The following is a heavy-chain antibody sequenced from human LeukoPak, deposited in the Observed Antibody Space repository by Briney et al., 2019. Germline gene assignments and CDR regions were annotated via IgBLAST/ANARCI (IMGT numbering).Heavy chain of an antibody. D-gene: IGHD5-18*01. Sequence: SETLSLTCAVSGGSISSSNWWNWVRQTPGKGLEWIGEIYHRGNTHYNPSLKSRVSMSVDTSKNQFSLKLSSVTAADTAVYYCAGGRKYTSGYRVTELGSGYSDYWGQGTLVTVSS. CDR2: IYHRGNT. CDR1: GGSISSSNW. CDR3: AGGRKYTSGYRVTELGSGYSDY. J-gene: IGHJ4*02. V-gene: IGHV4-4*02.